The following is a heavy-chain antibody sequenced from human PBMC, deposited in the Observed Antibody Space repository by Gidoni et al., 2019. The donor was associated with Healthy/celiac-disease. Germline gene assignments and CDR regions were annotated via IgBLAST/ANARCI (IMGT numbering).Heavy chain of an antibody. CDR3: ASIAVAGDPFDY. Sequence: GLSWVSRINSDGSSTSYADSVKGRFTISRDNAKNTLYLQMNSLRAEDTAVYYCASIAVAGDPFDYWGQGTLVTVSS. J-gene: IGHJ4*02. V-gene: IGHV3-74*01. D-gene: IGHD6-19*01. CDR2: INSDGSST.